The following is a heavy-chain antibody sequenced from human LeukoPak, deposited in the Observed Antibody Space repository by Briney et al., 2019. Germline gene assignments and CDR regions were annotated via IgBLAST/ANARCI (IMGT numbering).Heavy chain of an antibody. Sequence: GGSLRLSCAASGFTVSSNYMSWVRQAPGKGLEWVAFIRYDGSNRYYADSVKGRFTISRDNSKNTLYLQMNSLRAEDTAVYYCAKVNRRGYSYGLSYNYMDVWGKGTTVTISS. V-gene: IGHV3-30*02. CDR2: IRYDGSNR. CDR3: AKVNRRGYSYGLSYNYMDV. D-gene: IGHD5-18*01. J-gene: IGHJ6*03. CDR1: GFTVSSNY.